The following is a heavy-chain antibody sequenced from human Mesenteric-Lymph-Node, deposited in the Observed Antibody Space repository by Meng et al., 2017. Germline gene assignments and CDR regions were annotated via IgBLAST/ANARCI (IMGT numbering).Heavy chain of an antibody. Sequence: GESLKISCAGSGFTFTNYVMTWVRQAPGKGLEWVSTITGSGGGADYADSVKGRFTISRDNSKNTLYLQMNSLRADDTAVYYCARDDGYNYGPDYWGQGTLVTVSS. CDR2: ITGSGGGA. J-gene: IGHJ4*02. V-gene: IGHV3-23*01. CDR3: ARDDGYNYGPDY. CDR1: GFTFTNYV. D-gene: IGHD5-24*01.